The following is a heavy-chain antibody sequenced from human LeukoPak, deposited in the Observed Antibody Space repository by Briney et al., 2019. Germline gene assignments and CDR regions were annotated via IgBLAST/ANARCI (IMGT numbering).Heavy chain of an antibody. D-gene: IGHD6-19*01. CDR2: IIPIFGTA. CDR1: GYTFTSYG. CDR3: ARDHVLAVAGIGTPYYYYGMDV. Sequence: SVKVSCKASGYTFTSYGISWVRQAPGQGLEWMGGIIPIFGTANYAQKFQGRVTITADESTSTAYMELSSLRSEDTAVYYCARDHVLAVAGIGTPYYYYGMDVWGQGTTVTVSS. V-gene: IGHV1-69*13. J-gene: IGHJ6*02.